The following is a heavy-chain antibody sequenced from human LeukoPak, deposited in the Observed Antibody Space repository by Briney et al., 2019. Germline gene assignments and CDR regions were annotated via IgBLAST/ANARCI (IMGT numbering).Heavy chain of an antibody. CDR3: ARNLGPFDV. D-gene: IGHD3-16*01. V-gene: IGHV3-23*01. J-gene: IGHJ3*01. CDR1: GFTFNDFA. CDR2: IADAGT. Sequence: GGSLRLSCAASGFTFNDFAMTWVLQAPGKGLEWVSTIADAGTYYADSVKGRFIISRDNSKNMLYLQLNSLRADDTAMYYCARNLGPFDVRGHGTMVTVSS.